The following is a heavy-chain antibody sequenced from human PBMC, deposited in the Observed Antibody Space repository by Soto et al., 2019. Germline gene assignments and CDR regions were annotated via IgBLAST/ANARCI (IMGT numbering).Heavy chain of an antibody. V-gene: IGHV4-59*01. Sequence: SGTLSLTCTDSGVSISSYYWSWMRQPPGKGLQWIGYIYYSGSTNYTPSLTSRVTISVDTSKNQFSLKLSSVTAADTAVYYCARAYGDYVFDYWGQGTLVTVS. J-gene: IGHJ4*02. D-gene: IGHD4-17*01. CDR2: IYYSGST. CDR3: ARAYGDYVFDY. CDR1: GVSISSYY.